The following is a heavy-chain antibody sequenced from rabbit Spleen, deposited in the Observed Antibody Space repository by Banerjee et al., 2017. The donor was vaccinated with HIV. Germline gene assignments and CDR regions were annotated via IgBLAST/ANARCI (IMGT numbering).Heavy chain of an antibody. CDR3: ARDLVAVIGWNFNL. CDR2: IYISGGST. CDR1: GFDLSSYYY. Sequence: QSLEESGGDLVKPGASLTLTCTASGFDLSSYYYMCWVRQAPGKGLEWIACIYISGGSTYYASWAKGRFTISETSSTTVTLQMTSLTAADTATYFCARDLVAVIGWNFNLWGQGTLVTVS. J-gene: IGHJ4*01. D-gene: IGHD1-1*01. V-gene: IGHV1S40*01.